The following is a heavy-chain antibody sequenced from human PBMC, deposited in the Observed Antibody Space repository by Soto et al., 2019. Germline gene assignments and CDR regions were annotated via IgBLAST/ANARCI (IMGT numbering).Heavy chain of an antibody. CDR3: ARRQFYDFWSGPQLDI. D-gene: IGHD3-3*01. Sequence: SETWSLTCAVSGGSVSSCSYQWSWIRQFPVKGLEWIGYIYYTGSTNYNPSLKSRVTISLDTSKNQFSLKLNSVTAADTAVYYCARRQFYDFWSGPQLDIWGQGTMVTVS. CDR2: IYYTGST. J-gene: IGHJ3*02. CDR1: GGSVSSCSYQ. V-gene: IGHV4-61*01.